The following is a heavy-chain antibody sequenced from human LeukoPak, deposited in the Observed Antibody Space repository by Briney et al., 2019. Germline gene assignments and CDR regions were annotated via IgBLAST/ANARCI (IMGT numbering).Heavy chain of an antibody. CDR2: IWYDGSNK. CDR3: ARGPSPTIFGVVSRMDV. CDR1: GFTFSSYG. D-gene: IGHD3-3*01. J-gene: IGHJ6*02. V-gene: IGHV3-33*01. Sequence: GGSLRLSCAASGFTFSSYGMHWVRQAPGKGLEWVAVIWYDGSNKYYADSVKGRFTISRDNSKNTLYLQMNSLRAEDTAVYYCARGPSPTIFGVVSRMDVWGQGTTVTVSS.